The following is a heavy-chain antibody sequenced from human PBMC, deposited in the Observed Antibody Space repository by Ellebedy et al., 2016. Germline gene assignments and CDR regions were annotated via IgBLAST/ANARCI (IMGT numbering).Heavy chain of an antibody. CDR1: GFTFSNAW. CDR2: ISGPGTNM. J-gene: IGHJ4*02. D-gene: IGHD2/OR15-2a*01. CDR3: VRVMYYGDTTSY. V-gene: IGHV3-11*01. Sequence: GGSLRLSCAASGFTFSNAWMNWIRQAPGKGLEWVSYISGPGTNMNYADSVKGRFTISRGNAKNSLYLQMSSLRVEDTAVYYCVRVMYYGDTTSYWGRGTLVTVSP.